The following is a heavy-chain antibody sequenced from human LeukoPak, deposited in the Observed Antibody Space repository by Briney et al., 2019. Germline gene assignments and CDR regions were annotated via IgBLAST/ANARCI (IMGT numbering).Heavy chain of an antibody. Sequence: GGSLRLSCAASGFTFSSYWMHWVRQAPGKGLVWVSRINSDGSSTSYADSVKGRFTISRDNAKNTLYLQMNSLRAEDTAVYYCARAEDIVVVVAEGDNAFDIWGQGTMVTVSS. CDR3: ARAEDIVVVVAEGDNAFDI. J-gene: IGHJ3*02. CDR2: INSDGSST. D-gene: IGHD2-15*01. V-gene: IGHV3-74*01. CDR1: GFTFSSYW.